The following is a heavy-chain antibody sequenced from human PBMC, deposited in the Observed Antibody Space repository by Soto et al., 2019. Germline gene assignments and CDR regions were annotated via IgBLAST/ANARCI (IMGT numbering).Heavy chain of an antibody. CDR3: ARVTDFWSGYYGWFDP. CDR2: ISAYNGNT. V-gene: IGHV1-18*01. CDR1: GYTFTSYG. Sequence: ASVKVACKASGYTFTSYGISWVRQAPGQGLEWMGWISAYNGNTNYAQKLQGRVTMTTDTSTSTAYMELRSLRSDDTAVYYCARVTDFWSGYYGWFDPWGQGTLVTVSS. J-gene: IGHJ5*02. D-gene: IGHD3-3*01.